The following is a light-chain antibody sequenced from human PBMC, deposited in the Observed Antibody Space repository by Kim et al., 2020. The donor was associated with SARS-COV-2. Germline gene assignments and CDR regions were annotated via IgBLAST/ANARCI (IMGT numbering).Light chain of an antibody. CDR3: QQSYGLPIT. J-gene: IGKJ5*01. Sequence: ASVGDRVSITGRASQSMSNYLNWYQQKPGKAPKVLIYGASSLQSGVPSRFSGSGSGTDFTLIISSLQPEDFGTYYCQQSYGLPITFGQGTRLEIK. V-gene: IGKV1-39*01. CDR1: QSMSNY. CDR2: GAS.